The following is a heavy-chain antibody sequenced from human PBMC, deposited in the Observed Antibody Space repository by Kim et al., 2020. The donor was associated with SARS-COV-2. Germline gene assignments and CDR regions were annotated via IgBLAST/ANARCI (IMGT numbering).Heavy chain of an antibody. D-gene: IGHD3-22*01. V-gene: IGHV3-74*01. Sequence: AGSVKGRYTISRDNDKNTLYLQVNALRGEDTAVYYCARGGYYYDSSGYYYWGQGTLVTVSS. CDR3: ARGGYYYDSSGYYY. J-gene: IGHJ4*02.